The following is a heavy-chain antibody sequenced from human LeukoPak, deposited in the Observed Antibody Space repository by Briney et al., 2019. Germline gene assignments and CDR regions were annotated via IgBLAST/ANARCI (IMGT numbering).Heavy chain of an antibody. Sequence: PGGSLRLSCAASGFTFSGHEMNWVRQAPGKGLEWVSYISRSGTIISYADSVKGRFTISRDNAKNSLYLQMNSLRAEDTAVYYCARERDDYYFDHWGQGTLVTVSS. CDR2: ISRSGTII. D-gene: IGHD3-3*01. V-gene: IGHV3-48*03. J-gene: IGHJ4*02. CDR1: GFTFSGHE. CDR3: ARERDDYYFDH.